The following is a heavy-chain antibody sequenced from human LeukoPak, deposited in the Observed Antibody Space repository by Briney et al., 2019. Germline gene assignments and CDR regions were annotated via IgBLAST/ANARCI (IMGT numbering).Heavy chain of an antibody. J-gene: IGHJ4*02. Sequence: GGSLRLSCAASGFTFSSYAMSWVRQAPGKGLEWVSAISGSGGSTYYADSVKGRFTISRYNSKNTLYLQMNSLRAEDTAGYYCAKDKVAVAGTAFFDYWGQGTLVTVSS. CDR2: ISGSGGST. CDR1: GFTFSSYA. D-gene: IGHD6-19*01. CDR3: AKDKVAVAGTAFFDY. V-gene: IGHV3-23*01.